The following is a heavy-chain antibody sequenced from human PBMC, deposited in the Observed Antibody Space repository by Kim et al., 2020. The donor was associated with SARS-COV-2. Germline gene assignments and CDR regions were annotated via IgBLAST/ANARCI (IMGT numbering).Heavy chain of an antibody. V-gene: IGHV4-30-2*05. CDR3: ARDLVSGWFDP. CDR2: ST. J-gene: IGHJ5*02. D-gene: IGHD2-2*01. Sequence: STYSPPSLKGGVTLSVDTSKNQFSVKLSSVTAADTAVYYCARDLVSGWFDPWGQGTLVTVSS.